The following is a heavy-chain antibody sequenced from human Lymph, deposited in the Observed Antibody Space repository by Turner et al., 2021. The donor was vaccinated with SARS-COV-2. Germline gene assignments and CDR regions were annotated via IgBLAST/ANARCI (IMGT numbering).Heavy chain of an antibody. CDR3: ARVVVRRRAYFDD. D-gene: IGHD3-16*02. CDR2: IQYSGGT. Sequence: QVHLQESGPGLVKPSQTLSLNSTVSGGSLSSGDYYWGWIRQPPGKGLESIGYIQYSGGTFNNPSLKSRVTISVDTSKNKSSLKPSSETAADTSVYYCARVVVRRRAYFDDWGQGTLVTVSS. J-gene: IGHJ4*02. CDR1: GGSLSSGDYY. V-gene: IGHV4-30-4*01.